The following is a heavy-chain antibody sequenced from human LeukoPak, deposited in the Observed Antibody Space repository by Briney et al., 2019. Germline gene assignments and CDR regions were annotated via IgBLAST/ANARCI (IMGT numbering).Heavy chain of an antibody. D-gene: IGHD3-22*01. CDR3: AADYYDSSGYYVDY. Sequence: SVKVSCKASGFTFTSSAMQWVRQARGQRLEWIGWIVVGSGNTNYAQKFQERVTITRDMSTSTAYMELSSLRSEDTAVYYCAADYYDSSGYYVDYWGQGTLVTVSS. CDR1: GFTFTSSA. V-gene: IGHV1-58*02. CDR2: IVVGSGNT. J-gene: IGHJ4*02.